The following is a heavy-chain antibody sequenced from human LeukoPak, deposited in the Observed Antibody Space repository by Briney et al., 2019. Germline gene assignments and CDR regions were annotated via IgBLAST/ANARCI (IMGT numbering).Heavy chain of an antibody. D-gene: IGHD6-19*01. Sequence: SETLSLTCTVSSCSISSINYYWRCIRQPPGKVVGWIGSISYSGRTYYNPSLKSRVTISVDTSKNQFSLKLSSVTAADTAVYYCASYSSGLRAFDYWGQGTLVTV. J-gene: IGHJ4*02. CDR2: ISYSGRT. CDR1: SCSISSINYY. V-gene: IGHV4-39*01. CDR3: ASYSSGLRAFDY.